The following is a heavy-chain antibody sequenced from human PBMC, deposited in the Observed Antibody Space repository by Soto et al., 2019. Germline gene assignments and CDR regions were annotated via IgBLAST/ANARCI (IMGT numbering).Heavy chain of an antibody. V-gene: IGHV4-34*01. J-gene: IGHJ4*02. Sequence: QVPVQQWGAGLLKPSETLSLICCVYGGSFSGYYWRWLRHPPVKGLEWIGEINHSGRTNYNPSLKSRVTISVDTSKDQFSLKLSSVTAADTAVYYCARGVSDYWGQGTLVTVSS. CDR2: INHSGRT. CDR3: ARGVSDY. CDR1: GGSFSGYY.